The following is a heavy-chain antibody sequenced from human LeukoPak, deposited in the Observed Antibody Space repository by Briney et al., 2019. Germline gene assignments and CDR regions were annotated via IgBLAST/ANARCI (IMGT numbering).Heavy chain of an antibody. D-gene: IGHD6-13*01. CDR1: GYTFTSYV. J-gene: IGHJ6*02. V-gene: IGHV1-69*13. CDR2: IIPIFGTA. Sequence: SVKVSCKASGYTFTSYVMKWVRQAPGQGLEWMGGIIPIFGTANYAQKFQGRVTITADESTSTAYMELSSLRSEDTAVYYCARGAAAGKGPLAHYYYGMDVWGQGTTVTVSS. CDR3: ARGAAAGKGPLAHYYYGMDV.